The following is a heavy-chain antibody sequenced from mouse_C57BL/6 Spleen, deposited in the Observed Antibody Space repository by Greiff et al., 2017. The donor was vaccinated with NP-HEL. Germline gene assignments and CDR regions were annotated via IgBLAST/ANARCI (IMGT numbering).Heavy chain of an antibody. CDR1: GYTFTSYW. J-gene: IGHJ1*03. CDR2: IDPSDSYT. CDR3: ARWTGRYFDV. V-gene: IGHV1-69*01. Sequence: QVQLKESGAELVMPGASVKLSCKASGYTFTSYWMPWVQQRPGQGLEWIGEIDPSDSYTNYNQKFKGKSTLTVDKSSSTAYMQLSSLTSEDSAVYYCARWTGRYFDVWGTGTTVTVSS.